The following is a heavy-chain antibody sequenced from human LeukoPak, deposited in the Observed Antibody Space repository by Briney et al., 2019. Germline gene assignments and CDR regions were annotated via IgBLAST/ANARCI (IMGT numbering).Heavy chain of an antibody. V-gene: IGHV3-21*01. Sequence: GGSLRLSCEASEFKFGDYSMNWVRQAPGKGLEWVSSISASTSYIHYADSVRGRFTISRDNAKNSLYLQMNSLRAEDTAVYYCASVGGLWSGELFAHFDNWGQGILVTVSS. J-gene: IGHJ4*02. CDR3: ASVGGLWSGELFAHFDN. D-gene: IGHD3-10*01. CDR2: ISASTSYI. CDR1: EFKFGDYS.